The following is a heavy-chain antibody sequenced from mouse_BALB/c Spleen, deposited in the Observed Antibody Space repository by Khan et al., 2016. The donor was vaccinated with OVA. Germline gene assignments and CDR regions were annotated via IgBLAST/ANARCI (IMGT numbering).Heavy chain of an antibody. CDR3: ARRKYCGCTFAY. CDR1: GYTFTDYY. J-gene: IGHJ3*01. CDR2: ISPGSGDT. V-gene: IGHV1-77*01. D-gene: IGHD1-2*01. Sequence: QVRLQQSGAELARPGASVKLSCKASGYTFTDYYINWVKQRTGQGLEWIGEISPGSGDTYYNENFKGKATLTADNSSTTAYMQPSILTSEASGVDCGARRKYCGCTFAYWGQGTLVTVSA.